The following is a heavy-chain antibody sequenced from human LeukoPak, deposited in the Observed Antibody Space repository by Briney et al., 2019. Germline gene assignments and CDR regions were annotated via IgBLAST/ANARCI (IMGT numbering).Heavy chain of an antibody. J-gene: IGHJ6*03. CDR1: GFTFSSYII. V-gene: IGHV4-4*02. CDR3: ARTSRDYYYYYYMDV. Sequence: GSLRLSCAASGFTFSSYIINWVRQAPGKGLEWIGEIYHSGSTNYNPSLKSRVTISVDKSKNQFSQKLSSVTAADTAVYYCARTSRDYYYYYYMDVWGKGTTVTVSS. CDR2: IYHSGST.